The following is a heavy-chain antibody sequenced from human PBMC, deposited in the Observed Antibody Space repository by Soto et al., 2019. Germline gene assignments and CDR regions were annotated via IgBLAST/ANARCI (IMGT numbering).Heavy chain of an antibody. CDR3: ARDRVLRYFDWFQSGAFDI. V-gene: IGHV4-31*03. Sequence: SETLSLTCTVSGGSISSGGYYWSWIRQHPGKGLEWIGYIYYSGSTYYNPSLKSRVTISVDTSKNQFSLKLSSVTAADTAVYYCARDRVLRYFDWFQSGAFDIWGQGTMVTVSS. CDR2: IYYSGST. CDR1: GGSISSGGYY. D-gene: IGHD3-9*01. J-gene: IGHJ3*02.